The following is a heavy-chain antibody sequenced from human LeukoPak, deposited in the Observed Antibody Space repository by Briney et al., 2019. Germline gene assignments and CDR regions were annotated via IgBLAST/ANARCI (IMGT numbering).Heavy chain of an antibody. CDR1: GGSISGSSYY. Sequence: SETLSLTCTVSGGSISGSSYYWVWIRQSPGKGLEWIGNFYSSGSTYYNPSLQSRVTISVDTSKNQFSLNLTSVTAADTAVYYCVRQFDYCGQGTPVTVSS. V-gene: IGHV4-39*01. CDR2: FYSSGST. CDR3: VRQFDY. J-gene: IGHJ4*02.